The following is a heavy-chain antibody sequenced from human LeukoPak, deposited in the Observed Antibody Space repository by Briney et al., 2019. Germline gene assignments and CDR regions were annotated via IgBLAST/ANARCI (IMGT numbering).Heavy chain of an antibody. Sequence: PGGSLRLSVTPLGLSFGNYAMGGFGRAPGRGLEWVGFIRSKAYGGTTEYAASVKGRFTISRDDSKSIAYLQMNSLKTEDTAVYYCTSGGTSYYWGQGTLVTVSS. V-gene: IGHV3-49*03. J-gene: IGHJ4*02. CDR2: IRSKAYGGTT. CDR1: GLSFGNYA. D-gene: IGHD4-23*01. CDR3: TSGGTSYY.